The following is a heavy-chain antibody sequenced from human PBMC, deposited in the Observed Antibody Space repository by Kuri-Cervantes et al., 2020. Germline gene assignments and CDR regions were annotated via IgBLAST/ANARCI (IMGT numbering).Heavy chain of an antibody. CDR2: IKQDGSEK. CDR1: GFTFSNYC. V-gene: IGHV3-7*01. D-gene: IGHD3-3*01. Sequence: GGSLRLSCAASGFTFSNYCMSWVRQAPGKGLEWVAKIKQDGSEKYYVDSVKGRFTISRDNAKNSLYLQMNSLRAEDTAVYYCARVKGYYDFWSGHPGWFDPWGQGTLVTVSS. CDR3: ARVKGYYDFWSGHPGWFDP. J-gene: IGHJ5*02.